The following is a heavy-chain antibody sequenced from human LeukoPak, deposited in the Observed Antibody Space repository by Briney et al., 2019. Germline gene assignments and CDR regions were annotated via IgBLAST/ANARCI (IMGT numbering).Heavy chain of an antibody. J-gene: IGHJ4*02. Sequence: SETLSLTCTVSGGSISSSDYYWSWIRQPPGKGLEWIGEINHSGSTNYNPSLKSRVTISVDTSKNQSSLKLSSVTAADTAVYYCARGPGYYDSSGYYSYYFDYWGQGTLVTVSS. CDR3: ARGPGYYDSSGYYSYYFDY. D-gene: IGHD3-22*01. CDR1: GGSISSSDYY. CDR2: INHSGST. V-gene: IGHV4-39*07.